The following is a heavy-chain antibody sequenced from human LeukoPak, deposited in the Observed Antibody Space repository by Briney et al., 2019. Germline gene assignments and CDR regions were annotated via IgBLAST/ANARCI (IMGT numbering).Heavy chain of an antibody. CDR3: ARAYSGYEIYYYYYYMDV. Sequence: ASVKVSCKASGYTFTSYDINWVRQATGQGLEWMGWMNPNSGNTGYAQKFQGRATMTRNTSMSTAYMELSSLRSEDTAVYYCARAYSGYEIYYYYYYMDVWGKGTTVTISS. J-gene: IGHJ6*03. D-gene: IGHD5-12*01. CDR1: GYTFTSYD. CDR2: MNPNSGNT. V-gene: IGHV1-8*01.